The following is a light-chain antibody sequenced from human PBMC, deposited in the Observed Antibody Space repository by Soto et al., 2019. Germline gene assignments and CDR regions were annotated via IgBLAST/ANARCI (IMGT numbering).Light chain of an antibody. V-gene: IGKV3-20*01. Sequence: EIVLTPSPGTLSLSPVERATLSCRASQSVSSNHLAWYQQKPGQAPRLLIYGASNRATGIPDRFSGSGSGTDFTLTISRLEPEDFAVYYCQQYGSSGTFGQGTKVDIK. CDR1: QSVSSNH. J-gene: IGKJ1*01. CDR2: GAS. CDR3: QQYGSSGT.